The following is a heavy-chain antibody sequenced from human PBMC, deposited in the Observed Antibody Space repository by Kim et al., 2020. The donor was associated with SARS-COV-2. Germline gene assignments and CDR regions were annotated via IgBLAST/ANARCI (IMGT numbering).Heavy chain of an antibody. V-gene: IGHV4-39*01. CDR2: IYYSGST. J-gene: IGHJ5*02. CDR1: GGSISSSSYY. D-gene: IGHD6-19*01. Sequence: SETLSLTCTVSGGSISSSSYYWGWIRQPPGKGLEWIGSIYYSGSTYYNPSLKSRVTISVDTSKNQFSLKLSSVTAADTAVYYCARHFSSGWYSINWFDPWGQGTLVTVSS. CDR3: ARHFSSGWYSINWFDP.